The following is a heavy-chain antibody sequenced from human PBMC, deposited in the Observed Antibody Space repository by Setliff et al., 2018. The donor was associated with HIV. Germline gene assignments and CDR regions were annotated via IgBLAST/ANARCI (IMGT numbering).Heavy chain of an antibody. CDR1: GFRFETFG. J-gene: IGHJ6*03. V-gene: IGHV3-30*02. Sequence: GESLKISCAASGFRFETFGMYWVRQAPGKGLEWVAFIRHNGNTAYYGDSVKGRFIMSRDNSENTVSLEMNNLRLEDAGVYYCARGRRPVDVVSTIIRYYYCMGVWGKGTTVTVSS. D-gene: IGHD5-12*01. CDR2: IRHNGNTA. CDR3: ARGRRPVDVVSTIIRYYYCMGV.